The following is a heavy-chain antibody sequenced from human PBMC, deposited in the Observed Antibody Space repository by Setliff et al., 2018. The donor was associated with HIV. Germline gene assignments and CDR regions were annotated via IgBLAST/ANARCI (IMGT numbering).Heavy chain of an antibody. CDR3: ARTRGYCSKTSCYALRGPDY. V-gene: IGHV4-34*01. CDR1: GGSFSRYY. CDR2: INHSGST. J-gene: IGHJ4*02. Sequence: ASETLSLTCAVYGGSFSRYYWNWIRQSPGKGLEWIGEINHSGSTNYNPSLKSRVTIPVDTSKNQFSLKLSSVTAADTAVYYCARTRGYCSKTSCYALRGPDYWGQGTRVTVSS. D-gene: IGHD2-2*01.